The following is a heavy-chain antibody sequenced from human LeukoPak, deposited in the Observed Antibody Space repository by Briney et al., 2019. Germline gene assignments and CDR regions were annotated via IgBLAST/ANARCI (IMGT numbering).Heavy chain of an antibody. CDR2: IRYDGSNK. D-gene: IGHD5-12*01. V-gene: IGHV3-30*02. Sequence: GGSLRLSCAASGFTFSSYGMHWVRQAPGKGLEWVAFIRYDGSNKYYADSVKGRFTISRDNSKNTLYLQMNTLRAEDTAVYYCARGPSGYHNTGGQGTLVTVSS. J-gene: IGHJ4*02. CDR1: GFTFSSYG. CDR3: ARGPSGYHNT.